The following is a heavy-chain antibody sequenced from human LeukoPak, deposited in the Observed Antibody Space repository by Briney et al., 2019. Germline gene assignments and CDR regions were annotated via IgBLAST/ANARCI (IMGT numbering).Heavy chain of an antibody. CDR2: IYTSGST. CDR1: GGSISSGSYY. V-gene: IGHV4-61*02. D-gene: IGHD1-1*01. CDR3: ARGYNYYYYYYMDV. J-gene: IGHJ6*03. Sequence: SETLSLTCTVHGGSISSGSYYWSWIRQPAGKGLEWIGRIYTSGSTNYKPSLKSRVTISVDTSKNQFSLKLSSVTAADTAVYYCARGYNYYYYYYMDVWGKGTTVTVSS.